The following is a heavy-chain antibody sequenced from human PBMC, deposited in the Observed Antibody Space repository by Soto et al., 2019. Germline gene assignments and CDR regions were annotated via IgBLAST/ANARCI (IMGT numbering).Heavy chain of an antibody. V-gene: IGHV3-48*01. D-gene: IGHD4-17*01. CDR1: GFTFSSYS. CDR2: ISSSSSTI. CDR3: ARDELGSFLDYGDYVGGRSYYYYYMDV. Sequence: EVQLVESGGGLVQPGGSLRLSCAASGFTFSSYSMNWVRQAPGKGLEWVSYISSSSSTIYCADSVKGRFTISRDNAKNSLYLQMNSLRAEDTAVYYCARDELGSFLDYGDYVGGRSYYYYYMDVWGKGTTVTVSS. J-gene: IGHJ6*03.